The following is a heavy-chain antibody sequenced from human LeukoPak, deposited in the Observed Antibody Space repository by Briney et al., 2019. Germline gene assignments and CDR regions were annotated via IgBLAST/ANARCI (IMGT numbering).Heavy chain of an antibody. CDR3: ARDWRPMAYCSGGSCYNDAFGI. Sequence: ASVKVSCKASGYTFTSYGISWVRQAPGQGLEWMGWISAYNGNTNYAQKLQGRVTMTTDTSTSTAYMELRSLRSDDTAVYYCARDWRPMAYCSGGSCYNDAFGIWGQGTMVTVSS. V-gene: IGHV1-18*01. CDR2: ISAYNGNT. D-gene: IGHD2-15*01. J-gene: IGHJ3*02. CDR1: GYTFTSYG.